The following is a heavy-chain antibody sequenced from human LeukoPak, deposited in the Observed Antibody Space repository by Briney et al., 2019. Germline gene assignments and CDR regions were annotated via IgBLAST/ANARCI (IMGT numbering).Heavy chain of an antibody. V-gene: IGHV3-53*01. CDR1: GFTFSSYA. D-gene: IGHD1-26*01. J-gene: IGHJ6*03. CDR2: IYSGGST. Sequence: PGGSLRLSCAASGFTFSSYAMSWVRPAPGKGLAWVSVIYSGGSTYYADSVKGRFTISRDNSKNTLYLQMNSLRAEDTAVYYCASVGATPYYYYYYYMDVWGKGTTVTVSS. CDR3: ASVGATPYYYYYYYMDV.